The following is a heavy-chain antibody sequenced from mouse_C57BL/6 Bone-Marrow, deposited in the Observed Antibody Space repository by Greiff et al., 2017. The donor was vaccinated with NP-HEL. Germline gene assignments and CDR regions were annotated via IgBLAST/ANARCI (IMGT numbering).Heavy chain of an antibody. CDR2: IHPNSGST. J-gene: IGHJ3*01. Sequence: QVQLQQPGAELVKPGASVKLSCKASGYTFTSYWMHWVKQRPGQGLEWIGMIHPNSGSTNYNEKFKSKATLTVDKSSSTAYMQLSSLTSEDSAVYYCAREGVGLRDWFAYWGQGTLVTVSA. D-gene: IGHD2-4*01. CDR3: AREGVGLRDWFAY. V-gene: IGHV1-64*01. CDR1: GYTFTSYW.